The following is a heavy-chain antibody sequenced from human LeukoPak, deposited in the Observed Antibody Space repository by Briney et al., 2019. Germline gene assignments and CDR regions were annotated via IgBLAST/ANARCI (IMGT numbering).Heavy chain of an antibody. D-gene: IGHD2-2*01. J-gene: IGHJ4*02. Sequence: SETLSLTCTVSGGSISSYYWSWIRQPPGKGLEWIGYIYYSGSTNYNPFLKSRVTISVDTSKNQFSLKLSSVTAADTAVYYCARLGCSSTSCQNDYWGQGTLVTVSS. V-gene: IGHV4-59*01. CDR2: IYYSGST. CDR1: GGSISSYY. CDR3: ARLGCSSTSCQNDY.